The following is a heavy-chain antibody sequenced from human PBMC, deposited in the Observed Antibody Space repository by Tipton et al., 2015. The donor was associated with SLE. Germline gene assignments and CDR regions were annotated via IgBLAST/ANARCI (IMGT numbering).Heavy chain of an antibody. D-gene: IGHD3-16*01. CDR1: GFTFSSYG. CDR2: ISYDGSNK. Sequence: SLRLSCAASGFTFSSYGMHWVRQAPGKGLEWVAVISYDGSNKYYADSVKGRFTISRDNSKDTLYLQMNSLRAEDTAVYYCAKEGYDYVWGSPYYYYYMDVWGKGTTVTVSS. V-gene: IGHV3-30*18. J-gene: IGHJ6*03. CDR3: AKEGYDYVWGSPYYYYYMDV.